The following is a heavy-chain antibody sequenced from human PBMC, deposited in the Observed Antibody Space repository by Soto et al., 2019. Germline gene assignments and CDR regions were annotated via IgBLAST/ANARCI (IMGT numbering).Heavy chain of an antibody. D-gene: IGHD4-17*01. V-gene: IGHV4-30-2*01. CDR1: GGSITSSSGYS. J-gene: IGHJ6*02. Sequence: SETLSLTCAVSGGSITSSSGYSLNWIRQPPGEGLEWIGHIYHSGTTYYNPSLKSRVSISMNKSKNQFSLKLSSVTAADTAMYYCARAGGDYELYGMDVWGQGTTVTVSS. CDR2: IYHSGTT. CDR3: ARAGGDYELYGMDV.